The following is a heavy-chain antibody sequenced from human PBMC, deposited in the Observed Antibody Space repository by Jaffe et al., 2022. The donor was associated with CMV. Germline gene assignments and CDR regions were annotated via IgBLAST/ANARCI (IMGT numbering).Heavy chain of an antibody. CDR2: IYPGDSDT. Sequence: EVQLVQSGAEVKKPGESLKISCKGSGYSFTSYWIGWVRQMPGKGLEWMGIIYPGDSDTRYSPSFQGQVTISADKSISTAYLQWSSLKASDTAMYYCARHYAGKYYYDSSGYYLSAVDPWGQGTLVTVSS. D-gene: IGHD3-22*01. CDR3: ARHYAGKYYYDSSGYYLSAVDP. V-gene: IGHV5-51*01. CDR1: GYSFTSYW. J-gene: IGHJ5*02.